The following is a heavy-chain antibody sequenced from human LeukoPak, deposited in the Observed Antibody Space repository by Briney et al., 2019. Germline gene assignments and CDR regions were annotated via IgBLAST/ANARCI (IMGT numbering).Heavy chain of an antibody. D-gene: IGHD5-12*01. CDR1: GFTFSSYA. Sequence: PGGSLRLSCAASGFTFSSYAMSWVRQAPGKGLEWVSAISGSDGSTYYADSVKGRFTISRDNSKNTLYLQMNSLRAEDTAVYYCAAALEDSYATIWGQGTLVTVSS. CDR2: ISGSDGST. J-gene: IGHJ4*02. V-gene: IGHV3-23*01. CDR3: AAALEDSYATI.